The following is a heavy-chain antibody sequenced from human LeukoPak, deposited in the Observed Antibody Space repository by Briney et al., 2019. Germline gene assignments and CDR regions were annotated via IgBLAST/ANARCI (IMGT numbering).Heavy chain of an antibody. V-gene: IGHV3-48*01. D-gene: IGHD1-26*01. CDR3: ARGSGSYHFDY. J-gene: IGHJ4*02. CDR2: ISSSSSTI. CDR1: GFTFSSYS. Sequence: GGSLRLSCAASGFTFSSYSMNWVRQAPGKGLEWVSYISSSSSTIYYADSVKGRFTISRDNAKNSLYLQMNSLRAEDTAVYYCARGSGSYHFDYWGQGTLVTVSS.